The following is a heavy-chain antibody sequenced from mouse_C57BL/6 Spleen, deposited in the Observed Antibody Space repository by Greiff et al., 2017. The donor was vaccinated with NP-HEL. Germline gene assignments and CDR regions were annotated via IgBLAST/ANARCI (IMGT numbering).Heavy chain of an antibody. V-gene: IGHV1-72*01. CDR3: ARFWDTTVVARKFDY. D-gene: IGHD1-1*01. CDR1: GYTFTSYW. CDR2: IDPNSGGT. Sequence: QVQLQQPGAELVKPGASVKLSCKASGYTFTSYWMHWVKQRPGRGLEWIGRIDPNSGGTKYNEKFKSKATLTVDKPSSTAYMQLSSLTSEDSAVYYCARFWDTTVVARKFDYWGQGTTLTVSS. J-gene: IGHJ2*01.